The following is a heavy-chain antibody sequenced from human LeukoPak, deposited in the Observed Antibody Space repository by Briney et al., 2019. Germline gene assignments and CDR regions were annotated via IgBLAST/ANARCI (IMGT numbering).Heavy chain of an antibody. CDR3: ARDDDSGSSY. Sequence: SETLSLTCTVSGGSISSYYWSWIRQPPGKGLEWIGYIYYSGSTNYNPSLKSRVTTSVDTSKNQFSLKLSSVTAADTAVYYCARDDDSGSSYWGQGTLVTVSS. J-gene: IGHJ4*02. CDR2: IYYSGST. D-gene: IGHD1-26*01. V-gene: IGHV4-59*01. CDR1: GGSISSYY.